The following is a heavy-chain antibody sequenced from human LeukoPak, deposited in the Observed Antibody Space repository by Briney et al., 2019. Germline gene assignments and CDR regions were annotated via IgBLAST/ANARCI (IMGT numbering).Heavy chain of an antibody. CDR2: IKPDGSEK. V-gene: IGHV3-7*05. Sequence: GGSLRLSCAASGVSASGYWMSWVRQAPGKGLEWVANIKPDGSEKYYVPSVRGRFTISRDNARNSLYLQMNSLRAEDTAFYYCARDRGWNTFDYWGQGTVVTVSS. CDR1: GVSASGYW. CDR3: ARDRGWNTFDY. J-gene: IGHJ4*02. D-gene: IGHD1-1*01.